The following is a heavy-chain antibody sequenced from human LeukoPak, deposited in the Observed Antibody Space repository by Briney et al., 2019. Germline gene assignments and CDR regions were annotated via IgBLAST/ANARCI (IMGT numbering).Heavy chain of an antibody. CDR3: ARATGAVPVRGWAFDI. V-gene: IGHV4-4*02. D-gene: IGHD2-2*01. Sequence: SETLSLTCAVSGGSISTSNWWNWVRQPPGMGLEWIGEIYHAGSIHYNASLKSRLTISLDNFNTQFSLKLTSVNAADTAMYYCARATGAVPVRGWAFDIWGQGTMVTVAS. CDR2: IYHAGSI. J-gene: IGHJ3*02. CDR1: GGSISTSNW.